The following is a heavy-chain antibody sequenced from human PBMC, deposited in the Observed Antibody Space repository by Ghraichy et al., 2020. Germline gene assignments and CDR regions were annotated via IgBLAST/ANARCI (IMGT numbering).Heavy chain of an antibody. CDR3: AKGDYYDSTDLDY. Sequence: GGSLRLSCAASGFTFSSYAMSWVRQAPGKGLEWVSDISGSGGTTDYADSVKGRFTISRDNSKNTLYLQMNSLRAEDTAVYYCAKGDYYDSTDLDYWGQGTLVTVSS. V-gene: IGHV3-23*01. CDR2: ISGSGGTT. D-gene: IGHD3-22*01. CDR1: GFTFSSYA. J-gene: IGHJ4*02.